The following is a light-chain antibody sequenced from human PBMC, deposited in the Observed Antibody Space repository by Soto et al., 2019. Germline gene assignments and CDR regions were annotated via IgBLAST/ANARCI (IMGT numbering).Light chain of an antibody. CDR1: SSDVGDGDF. CDR2: KVS. J-gene: IGLJ3*02. Sequence: QSVLTQPASVSGSPRQSITISCTGTSSDVGDGDFVSWYQQRPGNAPKLMIYKVSNRPSGVSNRFSGSKSGNTASLTISVLQAEDEADYYCCSYTRSYTWVFGGGTQLTVL. CDR3: CSYTRSYTWV. V-gene: IGLV2-14*01.